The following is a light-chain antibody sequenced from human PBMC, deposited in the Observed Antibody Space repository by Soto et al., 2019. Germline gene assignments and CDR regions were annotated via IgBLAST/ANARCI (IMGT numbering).Light chain of an antibody. CDR2: DVS. Sequence: QSALTQPRSASGSPGQSITISCTGTSSDVGGYNYVSWYQQHPAKAPKLIIFDVSKRPSGVPNRFSGSKSGNTASLTISGLRAEDEAEYYCSSYTSSSTDVFGTGTKLTVL. CDR1: SSDVGGYNY. CDR3: SSYTSSSTDV. J-gene: IGLJ1*01. V-gene: IGLV2-11*01.